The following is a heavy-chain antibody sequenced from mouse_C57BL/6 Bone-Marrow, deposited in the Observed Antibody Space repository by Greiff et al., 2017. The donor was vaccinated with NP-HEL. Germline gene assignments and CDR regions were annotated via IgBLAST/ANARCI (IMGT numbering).Heavy chain of an antibody. Sequence: EVKLVESGGGLVQPGGSLKLSCAASGFTFSDYYMYWVRQTPEKRLEWVAYISNGGGSTYYPDTVKGRFTISRDNAKNTLYLQMSRLKSEDTAMYYCARQGVYYGSSLGCFDVWGTGTTVTVSS. D-gene: IGHD1-1*01. V-gene: IGHV5-12*01. CDR1: GFTFSDYY. CDR3: ARQGVYYGSSLGCFDV. CDR2: ISNGGGST. J-gene: IGHJ1*03.